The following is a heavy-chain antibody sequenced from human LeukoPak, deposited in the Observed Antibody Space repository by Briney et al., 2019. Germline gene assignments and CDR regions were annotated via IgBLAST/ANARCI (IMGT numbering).Heavy chain of an antibody. V-gene: IGHV3-15*01. Sequence: AGGSLRLSCTASGFTFTNAWMSWVRQAPGKGLEWVGRIKSKTDGETTDYGAPVKGRFTISRDDSKNTLYLQMNSLKTEDTAVYYCNTDSLTSNYWGQGTPVTVSS. CDR1: GFTFTNAW. CDR2: IKSKTDGETT. D-gene: IGHD2-2*01. CDR3: NTDSLTSNY. J-gene: IGHJ4*02.